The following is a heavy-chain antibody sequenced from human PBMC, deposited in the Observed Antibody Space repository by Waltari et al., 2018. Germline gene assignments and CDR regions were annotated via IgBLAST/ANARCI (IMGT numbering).Heavy chain of an antibody. CDR2: IVVGIGNT. CDR1: GFTFSRSA. CDR3: AAGARRELRLPDY. J-gene: IGHJ4*02. D-gene: IGHD1-26*01. V-gene: IGHV1-58*01. Sequence: QMQLVQSGPEVKEPGTSVKVSCKASGFTFSRSAVQWVRQARGQRLEWIGWIVVGIGNTNYAQKFQGRVTITRDMSTSTTYMELSSLRSEDTAVYFCAAGARRELRLPDYWGQGTLVTVSS.